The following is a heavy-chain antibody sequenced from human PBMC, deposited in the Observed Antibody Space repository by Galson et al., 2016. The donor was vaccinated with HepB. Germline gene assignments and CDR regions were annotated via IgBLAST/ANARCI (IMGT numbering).Heavy chain of an antibody. CDR2: FDPEDRRT. Sequence: SVKVSCKVSGYSLTDLSMHWVRQGPGKGLEWMGGFDPEDRRTIYAPKFQDRVTLTEDTSKDTAYMELNSLRSDDTAVYFCATLDYGDYALDYWGQGTLVTVSS. CDR1: GYSLTDLS. J-gene: IGHJ4*02. D-gene: IGHD4-17*01. V-gene: IGHV1-24*01. CDR3: ATLDYGDYALDY.